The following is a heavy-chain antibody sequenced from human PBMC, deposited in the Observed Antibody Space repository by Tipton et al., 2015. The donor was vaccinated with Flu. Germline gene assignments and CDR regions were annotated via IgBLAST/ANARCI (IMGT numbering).Heavy chain of an antibody. J-gene: IGHJ4*02. CDR2: IYYSGST. CDR1: GGSISSSSYY. V-gene: IGHV4-39*07. CDR3: ARAGGYGYDY. Sequence: LRLSCTVSGGSISSSSYYWGWIRQPPGKGREWIGSIYYSGSTYYNPSLRSRVTISVDTSKNQLSLKLSSVTAADTAVYYCARAGGYGYDYWGQGTLVTVSS. D-gene: IGHD5-18*01.